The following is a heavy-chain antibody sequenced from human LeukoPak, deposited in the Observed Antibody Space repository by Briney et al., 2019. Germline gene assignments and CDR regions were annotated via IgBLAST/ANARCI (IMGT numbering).Heavy chain of an antibody. CDR3: ARERENRLDY. Sequence: SETLSLTCTVSGYSISSGYYWGWIRQPPGKGLEWIGSIYHSGSTYYNPSLKSRVTISVDTSKNQFSLKLSSVTAADTAVYYCARERENRLDYWGQGTLVTVSS. J-gene: IGHJ4*02. V-gene: IGHV4-38-2*02. CDR1: GYSISSGYY. CDR2: IYHSGST. D-gene: IGHD1-14*01.